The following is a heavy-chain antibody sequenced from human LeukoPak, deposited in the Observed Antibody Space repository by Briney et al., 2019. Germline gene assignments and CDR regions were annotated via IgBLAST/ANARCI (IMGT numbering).Heavy chain of an antibody. D-gene: IGHD3-3*01. CDR2: IIPIFGTA. V-gene: IGHV1-69*05. CDR3: VVDVWSGYPSSFDY. CDR1: GGTMSSYT. J-gene: IGHJ4*02. Sequence: ASQKVSCNASGGTMSSYTISWVPHAPGQGHEWMGGIIPIFGTANYAQKFQGRVTITTDESTSTAYMELSSLRSEDTAVYYCVVDVWSGYPSSFDYWGQGTLVTVSS.